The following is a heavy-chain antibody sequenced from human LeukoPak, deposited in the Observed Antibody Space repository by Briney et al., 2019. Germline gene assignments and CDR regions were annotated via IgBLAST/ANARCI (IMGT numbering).Heavy chain of an antibody. Sequence: GGSLRLSCAASGFTFSSYDMTWVRQAPGKGLEWVSTISGSGGSTYYADSVKGRFTISRDNSKNTLYLQMNSLRAEDAAVYYCARVYSSGWSYWGQGTLVTVSS. J-gene: IGHJ4*02. D-gene: IGHD6-19*01. V-gene: IGHV3-23*01. CDR3: ARVYSSGWSY. CDR1: GFTFSSYD. CDR2: ISGSGGST.